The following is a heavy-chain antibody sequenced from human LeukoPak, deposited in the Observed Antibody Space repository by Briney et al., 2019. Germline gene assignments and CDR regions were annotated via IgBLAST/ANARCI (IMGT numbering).Heavy chain of an antibody. CDR3: ARRGCSSTSCYFDWFDP. CDR1: GGTLSSYA. J-gene: IGHJ5*02. V-gene: IGHV1-69*13. D-gene: IGHD2-2*01. CDR2: IIPIFGTA. Sequence: SVKVSCKASGGTLSSYAISWVRQAPGQGLEWMGGIIPIFGTANYAQKFQGRVTITADESTSTAYMELSSLRSEDTAVYYCARRGCSSTSCYFDWFDPWGQGTLVTVSS.